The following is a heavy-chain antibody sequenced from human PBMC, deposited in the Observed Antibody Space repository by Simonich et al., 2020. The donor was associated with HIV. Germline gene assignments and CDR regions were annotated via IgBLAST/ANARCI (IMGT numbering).Heavy chain of an antibody. CDR2: INPKSGGT. J-gene: IGHJ4*02. D-gene: IGHD6-6*01. Sequence: QVQLVQSGAEVKKPGASVKVSCKASGNTFTGYHIHWVRQAPGQGLGGMGWINPKSGGTNYARKFQGRVTMTSDTSISTAYMELSSLTSDDTAVYYCARTLTSDGGNYWGQGTLVTVSS. V-gene: IGHV1-2*02. CDR1: GNTFTGYH. CDR3: ARTLTSDGGNY.